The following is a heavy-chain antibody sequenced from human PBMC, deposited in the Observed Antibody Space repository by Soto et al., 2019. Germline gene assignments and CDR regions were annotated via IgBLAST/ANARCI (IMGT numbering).Heavy chain of an antibody. V-gene: IGHV4-31*03. J-gene: IGHJ4*02. D-gene: IGHD3-16*01. CDR3: ARIVYDTSLDYLYFDF. CDR2: IYYSGST. CDR1: GGSISSGGYY. Sequence: PSETLSLTCTVSGGSISSGGYYWSWIRQHPGKGLEWIGYIYYSGSTYYNPSLKSRVTISVDTSKNQFSLKLSSVTAADTAVYYCARIVYDTSLDYLYFDFWGQGAQVTVSS.